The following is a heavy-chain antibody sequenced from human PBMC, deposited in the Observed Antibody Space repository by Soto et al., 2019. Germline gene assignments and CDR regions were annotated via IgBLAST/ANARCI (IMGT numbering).Heavy chain of an antibody. CDR2: MNPNSGNT. D-gene: IGHD3-22*01. V-gene: IGHV1-8*01. CDR3: AMQEYYYDSSGYYYGWFDP. Sequence: ASVKVSCKASGYTFTSYDINWVRQATGQGLEWMGWMNPNSGNTGYAQKFQGRVTMTRNTSISTAYMELSSLRSEDTAVYYCAMQEYYYDSSGYYYGWFDPWGQGTLVTVSS. CDR1: GYTFTSYD. J-gene: IGHJ5*02.